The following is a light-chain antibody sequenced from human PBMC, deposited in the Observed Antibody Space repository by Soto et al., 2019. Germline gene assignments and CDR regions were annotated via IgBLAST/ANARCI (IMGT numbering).Light chain of an antibody. CDR3: CSYAGSVV. J-gene: IGLJ2*01. CDR2: DVS. Sequence: QSVLTQPRSVSGSPGQSVTISFTGTSSDVGGYNYVSWYQQHPGKAPKLMIYDVSKRPSGVPDRFSGSKSGNTASLTICGLQAEDEADYYCCSYAGSVVFGGGTKLTVL. V-gene: IGLV2-11*01. CDR1: SSDVGGYNY.